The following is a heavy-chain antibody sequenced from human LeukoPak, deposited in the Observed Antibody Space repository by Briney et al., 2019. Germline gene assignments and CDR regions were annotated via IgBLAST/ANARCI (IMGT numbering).Heavy chain of an antibody. CDR2: IIPILGIA. CDR1: GGTLSSYA. J-gene: IGHJ4*02. CDR3: ASIAGDNCSGGSCFG. Sequence: GASVKVSCKASGGTLSSYAISWVRQAPGQGLEWMGRIIPILGIANYAQKFQGRVTITADKSTSTAYMELSSLRSEDTAVYYCASIAGDNCSGGSCFGWGQGTLVTVSS. V-gene: IGHV1-69*04. D-gene: IGHD2-15*01.